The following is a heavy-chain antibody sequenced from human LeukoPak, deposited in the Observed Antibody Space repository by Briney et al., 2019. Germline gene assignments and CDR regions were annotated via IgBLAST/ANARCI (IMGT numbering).Heavy chain of an antibody. CDR1: GGSINSSY. D-gene: IGHD3-9*01. CDR3: ARKYYDILTGYTAMDV. CDR2: IYYSGST. J-gene: IGHJ6*02. Sequence: PSETLSLTCTVSGGSINSSYWNWIRQPPGKGLEWIGYIYYSGSTTYNPSLKSRITISVDTSKNQFSLKMRSVTAADTAVYYCARKYYDILTGYTAMDVWGQGTTVTVSS. V-gene: IGHV4-59*01.